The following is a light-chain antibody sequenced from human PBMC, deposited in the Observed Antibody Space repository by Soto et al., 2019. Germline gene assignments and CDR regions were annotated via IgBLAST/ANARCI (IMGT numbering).Light chain of an antibody. Sequence: QSVLTQPAFVSGSPGQSITISCTGSSNDVGSYKLVSWYQQHPGKAPKLMIYEVSERPAGVSIRFSGSKSGNTASLTISGLQTEDEADYYCCSYAGSSTLVLFGGGTQLTVL. V-gene: IGLV2-23*02. CDR3: CSYAGSSTLVL. J-gene: IGLJ3*02. CDR1: SNDVGSYKL. CDR2: EVS.